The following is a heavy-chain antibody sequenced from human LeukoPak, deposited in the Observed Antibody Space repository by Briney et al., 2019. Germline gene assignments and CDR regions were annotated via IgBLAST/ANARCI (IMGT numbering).Heavy chain of an antibody. V-gene: IGHV3-30-3*01. CDR3: ARGQFQPDY. Sequence: PGRSLRLSCAASGFTFSSYAMHWVRQAPDKGLEWVAVISYDGSNKYYADSVKGRFTISRDNSKNTLYLQMNSLRAEDTAVYYCARGQFQPDYWGQGTLVTVSS. J-gene: IGHJ4*02. CDR2: ISYDGSNK. CDR1: GFTFSSYA. D-gene: IGHD6-19*01.